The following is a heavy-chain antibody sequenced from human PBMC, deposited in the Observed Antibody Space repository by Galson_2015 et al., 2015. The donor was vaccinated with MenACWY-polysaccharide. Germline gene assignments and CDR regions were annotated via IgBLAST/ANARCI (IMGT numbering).Heavy chain of an antibody. CDR3: AHTMGIQVPARK. CDR1: GFSLTSRGVG. CDR2: IFWDENK. V-gene: IGHV2-5*02. D-gene: IGHD6-19*01. J-gene: IGHJ4*02. Sequence: PALVKPTQTLTLTCSFSGFSLTSRGVGVGWVRQPPGKALEWLAIIFWDENKNYRPSLKSRLTITKGTSRNQVVLTLTNVDPVDTATYYCAHTMGIQVPARKWGQGILVTVSS.